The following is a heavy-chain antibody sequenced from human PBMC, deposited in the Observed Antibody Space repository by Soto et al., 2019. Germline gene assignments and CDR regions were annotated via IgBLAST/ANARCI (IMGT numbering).Heavy chain of an antibody. Sequence: SETLSVTCTVSGGSIRSYYWSWSRQPPWKRLEWIGYFYYSGYTNYNPSLNSRVTISVGTSKNQLSLKLSSVTAADTAVYYCATGGGRFNYGMAVWGQGTTVTIS. CDR3: ATGGGRFNYGMAV. D-gene: IGHD3-10*01. CDR1: GGSIRSYY. CDR2: FYYSGYT. V-gene: IGHV4-59*01. J-gene: IGHJ6*02.